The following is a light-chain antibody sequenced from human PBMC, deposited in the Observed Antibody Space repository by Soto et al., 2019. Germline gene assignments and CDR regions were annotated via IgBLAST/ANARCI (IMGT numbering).Light chain of an antibody. CDR2: GAS. CDR3: HQYDNWPKT. J-gene: IGKJ5*01. V-gene: IGKV3-15*01. Sequence: EVVVTQSPATLSVSPGERATLSCRASQSVSGNLAWYQQKPGQAPRLLIYGASTRATGIPARFSGSGSGTEFTLTISSLQSEDFAVYYCHQYDNWPKTFGQGTRLEIK. CDR1: QSVSGN.